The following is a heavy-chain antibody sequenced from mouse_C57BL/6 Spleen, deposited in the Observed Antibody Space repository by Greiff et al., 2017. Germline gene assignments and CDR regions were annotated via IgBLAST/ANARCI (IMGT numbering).Heavy chain of an antibody. CDR2: IYPGDGDT. D-gene: IGHD2-3*01. Sequence: VQLQQSGAELVKPGASVKISCKASGYAFSSYWMHWVKQRPGKGLEWIGQIYPGDGDTNYNGKFKGKATLTADKSSSTAYMQLSSLTSEDAAVYFCAREDDGAPPFAYWGQGTLVTVSA. V-gene: IGHV1-80*01. CDR3: AREDDGAPPFAY. J-gene: IGHJ3*01. CDR1: GYAFSSYW.